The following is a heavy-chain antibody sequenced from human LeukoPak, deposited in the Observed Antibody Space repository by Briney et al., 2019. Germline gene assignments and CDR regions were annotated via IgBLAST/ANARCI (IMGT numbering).Heavy chain of an antibody. CDR1: GGSISSGGYS. Sequence: PPQTLSLTCAVSGGSISSGGYSWSWIRQPPGKGLEWIGYIYHSGSTYYNPSLKSRVTISVDRSKNQFSLKLSSVTAADTAVYYCATWDGSGSTPASLDYWGQGTLVTVSS. V-gene: IGHV4-30-2*01. CDR3: ATWDGSGSTPASLDY. D-gene: IGHD3-10*01. CDR2: IYHSGST. J-gene: IGHJ4*02.